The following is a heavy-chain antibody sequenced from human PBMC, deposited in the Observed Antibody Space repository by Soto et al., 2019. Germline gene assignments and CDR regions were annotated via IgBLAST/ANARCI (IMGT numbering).Heavy chain of an antibody. CDR1: GESISTYY. D-gene: IGHD3-3*01. CDR2: MYGSGST. CDR3: ARDKAIFGVGKNYYYYGMDV. Sequence: LSLTCIVSGESISTYYWSWIRQPAGKGLEWIGRMYGSGSTNYNPSLKSRVTISVDTSKNQFSLKLSSVTAADTAVYYCARDKAIFGVGKNYYYYGMDVWGQGTAVTVSS. J-gene: IGHJ6*02. V-gene: IGHV4-4*07.